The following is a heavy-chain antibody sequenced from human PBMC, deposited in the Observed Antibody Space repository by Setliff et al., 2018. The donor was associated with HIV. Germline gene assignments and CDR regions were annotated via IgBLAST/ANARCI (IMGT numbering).Heavy chain of an antibody. D-gene: IGHD6-13*01. V-gene: IGHV1-46*01. CDR3: ARDPSSWFYFDY. CDR2: ITPNGGSA. J-gene: IGHJ4*02. CDR1: GYTFTNYY. Sequence: ASVKVSCKTSGYTFTNYYVHWVRQAPGQGLEWMGVITPNGGSANYAQKFQGRVTMTSDTSTSTVYMELRNLRSDDTAVYYCARDPSSWFYFDYWGQGTLVTVSS.